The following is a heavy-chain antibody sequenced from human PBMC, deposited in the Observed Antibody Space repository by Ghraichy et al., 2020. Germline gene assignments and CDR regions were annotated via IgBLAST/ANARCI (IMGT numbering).Heavy chain of an antibody. CDR1: GGAISSYY. J-gene: IGHJ3*02. V-gene: IGHV4-59*01. D-gene: IGHD3-10*01. CDR2: IYYSGST. Sequence: SETLSLTCTVSGGAISSYYWSWIRQPPGKGLEWIGYIYYSGSTNYNPSLKSRVTISVDTSKNQFSLKLSSVTAADTAVYYCARLTPTRPNYYGSGYDAFDIWGQGTMVTVSS. CDR3: ARLTPTRPNYYGSGYDAFDI.